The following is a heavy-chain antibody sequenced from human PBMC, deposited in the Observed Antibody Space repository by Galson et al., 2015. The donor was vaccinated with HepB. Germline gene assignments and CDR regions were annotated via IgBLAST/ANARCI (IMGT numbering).Heavy chain of an antibody. Sequence: SLRLSCAASGFTVSSYYMSWVRQAPGKGLEWVSVIYSGGSTYYADSVKGRFTISRHSSKNTMYLQMNILRAEDTVVYYCTSAVVTARTPYYYYGMDVWGPGTTVTVSS. CDR1: GFTVSSYY. CDR3: TSAVVTARTPYYYYGMDV. J-gene: IGHJ6*02. D-gene: IGHD2-21*02. CDR2: IYSGGST. V-gene: IGHV3-53*04.